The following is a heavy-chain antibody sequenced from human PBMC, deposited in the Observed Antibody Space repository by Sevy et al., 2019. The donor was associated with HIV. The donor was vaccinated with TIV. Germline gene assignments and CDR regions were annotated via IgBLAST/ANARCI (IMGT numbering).Heavy chain of an antibody. J-gene: IGHJ3*02. V-gene: IGHV3-23*01. CDR3: AKVRFDGSGYYPEGAFDI. CDR2: ISGSGFST. CDR1: GFTFNNYA. D-gene: IGHD3-22*01. Sequence: GGSLRLSCAASGFTFNNYAMNWVRQAPGKGLEWVSAISGSGFSTYYADSVKGRFTFSRDNSKNTQYLQMNRLRAEDTAVYYCAKVRFDGSGYYPEGAFDIWGQGTMVTVSS.